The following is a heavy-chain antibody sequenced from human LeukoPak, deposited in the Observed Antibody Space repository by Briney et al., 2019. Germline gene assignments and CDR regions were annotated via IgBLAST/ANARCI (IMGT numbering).Heavy chain of an antibody. CDR3: AREVRGDYFDY. J-gene: IGHJ4*02. CDR2: ISSSSSYI. Sequence: GGSLRLSCAASGFTFSSYSMNWVRQAPGKGLEWVSSISSSSSYIYYADSVKGRFTISRDNAKNSLYLQMNSLRVEDTAVYYCAREVRGDYFDYWGQGTLVTVSS. V-gene: IGHV3-21*01. D-gene: IGHD3-10*01. CDR1: GFTFSSYS.